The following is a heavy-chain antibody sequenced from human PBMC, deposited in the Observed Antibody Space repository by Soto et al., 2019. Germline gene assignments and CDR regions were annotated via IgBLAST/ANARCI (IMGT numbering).Heavy chain of an antibody. CDR1: GFTFSSYG. CDR2: IWYDGSNK. D-gene: IGHD4-17*01. V-gene: IGHV3-33*01. J-gene: IGHJ6*02. Sequence: QVQLVESGGGVVQPGRSLRLSCAASGFTFSSYGMHWVRQAPGKGLEWVAVIWYDGSNKYYADSVKGRFTISRDNSKNXLXLXXNSLRAEDTAVYYCARDGTTVTRRYLYYHYYGMDVWGQGTTVTVSS. CDR3: ARDGTTVTRRYLYYHYYGMDV.